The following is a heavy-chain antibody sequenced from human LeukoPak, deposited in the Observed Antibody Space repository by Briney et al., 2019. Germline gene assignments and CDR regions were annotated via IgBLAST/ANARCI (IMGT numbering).Heavy chain of an antibody. CDR2: VYYSGST. CDR3: ARGDDFLSGYSFGY. Sequence: SETLSLTCTVSGGSISTYYWSWVRQPPGKGLEWIGYVYYSGSTNYNPSLMRRVSISVNTSKNQSSLKLTSVTAADTAVYYCARGDDFLSGYSFGYWGQGTLVTVSS. CDR1: GGSISTYY. V-gene: IGHV4-59*01. D-gene: IGHD3-3*01. J-gene: IGHJ4*02.